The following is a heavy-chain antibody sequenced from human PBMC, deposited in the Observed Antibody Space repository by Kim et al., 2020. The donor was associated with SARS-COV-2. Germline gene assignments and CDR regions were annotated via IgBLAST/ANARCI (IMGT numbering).Heavy chain of an antibody. CDR1: GGTFGTYP. V-gene: IGHV1-69*13. Sequence: SVKVSCKASGGTFGTYPISWVRQAPGQGLEWMGGIIPFFDTTNYAPKFQGRVTKTADDSTKTTYMELSSLKSGETAVYFCASRIFDSSGNYHDFWGHGT. CDR3: ASRIFDSSGNYHDF. J-gene: IGHJ4*01. D-gene: IGHD3-22*01. CDR2: IIPFFDTT.